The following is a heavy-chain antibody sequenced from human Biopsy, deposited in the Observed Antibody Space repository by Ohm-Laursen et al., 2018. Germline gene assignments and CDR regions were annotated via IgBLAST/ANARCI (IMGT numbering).Heavy chain of an antibody. CDR1: GYIFTSFG. Sequence: SSVKVSCKGSGYIFTSFGVSWVRQAPGHGLEWMGWVSTYNGNTEYEQKLQGRVTMTTDTSANTAYMELRSLRSDDTAVYFCARVREGGLLDYWGQGILVTVSS. CDR2: VSTYNGNT. CDR3: ARVREGGLLDY. J-gene: IGHJ4*02. D-gene: IGHD3-16*01. V-gene: IGHV1-18*01.